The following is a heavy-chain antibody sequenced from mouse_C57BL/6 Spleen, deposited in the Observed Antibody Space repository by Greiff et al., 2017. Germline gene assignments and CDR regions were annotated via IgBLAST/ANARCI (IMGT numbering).Heavy chain of an antibody. V-gene: IGHV5-17*01. CDR3: AREDYGSSYGYAMDY. Sequence: EVQGVESGGGLVKPGGSLKLSCAASGFTFSDYGMHWVRQAPEKGLEWVAYISSGSSTIYYADTVKGRFTISRDHAKNTLFLQMTSLRSDDTAMYYCAREDYGSSYGYAMDYWGQGPSVTVSS. D-gene: IGHD1-1*01. CDR1: GFTFSDYG. J-gene: IGHJ4*01. CDR2: ISSGSSTI.